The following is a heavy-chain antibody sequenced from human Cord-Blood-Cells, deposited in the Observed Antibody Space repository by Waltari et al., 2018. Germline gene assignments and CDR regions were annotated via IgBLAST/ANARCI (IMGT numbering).Heavy chain of an antibody. J-gene: IGHJ4*02. D-gene: IGHD2-2*03. CDR2: INHSGST. CDR1: GGSFSGHL. V-gene: IGHV4-34*01. Sequence: QVQLQQWGAGLLKPSETLSLTCAVYGGSFSGHLWPRVPRPPGEGLEWIGEINHSGSTNYNPSPKSRVTISVDTSKNQFSLKLSSVTAADTAVYYCARSKSGGYCSSTSCYSLDYWGQGTLVTVSS. CDR3: ARSKSGGYCSSTSCYSLDY.